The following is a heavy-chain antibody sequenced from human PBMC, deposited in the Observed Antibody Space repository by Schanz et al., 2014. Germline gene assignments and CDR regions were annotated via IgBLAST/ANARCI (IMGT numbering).Heavy chain of an antibody. CDR1: RYTFTSYG. J-gene: IGHJ5*02. D-gene: IGHD3-9*01. V-gene: IGHV1-18*01. CDR2: ISVSTGNT. CDR3: VKAEYDSLPGSYSRLDP. Sequence: QVQLVQSGAEVKKPGASVKVSCKASRYTFTSYGLTWVRQAPGQGLEWVGWISVSTGNTKYRQKFQGRVTMTADTSTNTAYIELRSLRAVDTSVYYCVKAEYDSLPGSYSRLDPWGQGTLVTVSS.